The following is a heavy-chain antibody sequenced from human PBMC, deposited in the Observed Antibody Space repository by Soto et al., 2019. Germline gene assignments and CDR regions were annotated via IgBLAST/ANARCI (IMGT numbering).Heavy chain of an antibody. CDR1: GYTFTGYY. V-gene: IGHV1-2*02. D-gene: IGHD2-2*01. CDR2: ISPDSGGT. J-gene: IGHJ4*02. Sequence: ASVKVSCKASGYTFTGYYMHWVRQAPGQGLEWMGWISPDSGGTNYAQKFQGRVTMTRDTSITTAYMELTSLRSDDTAVYFCARDSGYCTSTSCYYFDSWGQGSQVTSPQ. CDR3: ARDSGYCTSTSCYYFDS.